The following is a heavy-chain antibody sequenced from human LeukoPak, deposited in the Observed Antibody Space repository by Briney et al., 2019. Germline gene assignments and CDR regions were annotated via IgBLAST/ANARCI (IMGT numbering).Heavy chain of an antibody. J-gene: IGHJ4*02. CDR2: IIPILGIA. V-gene: IGHV1-69*04. CDR3: AIGTVDTAFLVHSTAHDY. Sequence: GASVKVSCKASGGTFSSYAISWVRQAPGQGLEWMGRIIPILGIANYAQKCQGRVTNTADQSTNTAYMELSSLRSEDTAVYSCAIGTVDTAFLVHSTAHDYWGQGTLVTVSS. CDR1: GGTFSSYA. D-gene: IGHD5-18*01.